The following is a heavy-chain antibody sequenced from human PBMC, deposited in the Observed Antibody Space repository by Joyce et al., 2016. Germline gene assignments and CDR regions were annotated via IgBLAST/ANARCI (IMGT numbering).Heavy chain of an antibody. CDR1: GFTCSSYD. Sequence: EVQLVESGGGLVQPGGSLRLSCAASGFTCSSYDMHWGRQATGKGLEWVSAITTAGDTYYLGSVKGRFTISRENAKNSLYLQMNSLRAEDTAVYYCARVSGSKDFDYWGQGTLVTVSS. D-gene: IGHD2-15*01. J-gene: IGHJ4*02. CDR2: ITTAGDT. CDR3: ARVSGSKDFDY. V-gene: IGHV3-13*01.